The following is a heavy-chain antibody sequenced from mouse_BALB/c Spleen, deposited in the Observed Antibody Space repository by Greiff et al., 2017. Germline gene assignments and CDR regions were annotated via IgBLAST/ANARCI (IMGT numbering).Heavy chain of an antibody. CDR1: GYTFTSYY. CDR2: INPSNGGT. J-gene: IGHJ4*01. CDR3: TRNQRGVYYYAMDY. Sequence: QVQLQQPGAELVKPGASVKLSCKASGYTFTSYYMYWVKQRPGQGLEWIGGINPSNGGTNFNEKFKSKATLTVDKSSSTAYMQLSSLTSEDSAVYYCTRNQRGVYYYAMDYWGQGTSVTVSS. V-gene: IGHV1S81*02.